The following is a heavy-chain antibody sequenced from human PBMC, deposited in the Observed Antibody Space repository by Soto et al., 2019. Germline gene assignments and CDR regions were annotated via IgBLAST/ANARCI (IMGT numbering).Heavy chain of an antibody. V-gene: IGHV1-69*13. D-gene: IGHD3-10*01. CDR2: IIPIFGTA. Sequence: GASVKVSCKASGGTFSSYAISWVRQAPGQGLEWMGGIIPIFGTANYAQKFQGRVTITADESTSTAYMELSSLRSEDTAVYYCATGRTMVRGANPYFDYWGQGTLVTVSS. CDR3: ATGRTMVRGANPYFDY. CDR1: GGTFSSYA. J-gene: IGHJ4*02.